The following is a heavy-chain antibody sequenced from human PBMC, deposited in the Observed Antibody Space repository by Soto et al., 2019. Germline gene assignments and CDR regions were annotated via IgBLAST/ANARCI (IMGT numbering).Heavy chain of an antibody. J-gene: IGHJ4*02. Sequence: SETLSLTCAVYGGSFSGYYWSWIRQPPGKGLEWIGEIKHSGSTNYNPSLKSRVTISVDTSKNQFSLKLSSVTAADTAVYYCARGNWNPEAKYAYDYWGQGTLVTVSS. CDR3: ARGNWNPEAKYAYDY. D-gene: IGHD1-1*01. CDR1: GGSFSGYY. V-gene: IGHV4-34*01. CDR2: IKHSGST.